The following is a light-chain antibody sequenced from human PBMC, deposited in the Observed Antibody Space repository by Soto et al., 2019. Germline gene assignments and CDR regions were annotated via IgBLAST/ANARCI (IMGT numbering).Light chain of an antibody. CDR2: DAS. CDR3: QQYDNLPTFT. Sequence: DIQMTQSPSSLSGSVGDRVTITCQASQDISNHLNWYQQKPGKAPKLLIYDASSLETGVPSSFSGSGSGTDFTFTITSLRPEDIATYYCQQYDNLPTFTFGPGTKVDIK. V-gene: IGKV1-33*01. J-gene: IGKJ3*01. CDR1: QDISNH.